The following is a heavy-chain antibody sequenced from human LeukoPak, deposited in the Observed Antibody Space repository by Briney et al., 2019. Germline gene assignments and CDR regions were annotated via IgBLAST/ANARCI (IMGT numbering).Heavy chain of an antibody. CDR3: ARGRVSSSTWYSTYYYYFCMDV. CDR2: VDHTGST. J-gene: IGHJ6*03. V-gene: IGHV4-59*01. CDR1: DDSITMYY. D-gene: IGHD1-1*01. Sequence: SETLSLTCTVSDDSITMYYWTWIRQPPGKGLEWIGYVDHTGSTNFNPSLNGRVSISRDTSKNLFSLRLRSVTAADTAVYFCARGRVSSSTWYSTYYYYFCMDVWGKGTTVTVSS.